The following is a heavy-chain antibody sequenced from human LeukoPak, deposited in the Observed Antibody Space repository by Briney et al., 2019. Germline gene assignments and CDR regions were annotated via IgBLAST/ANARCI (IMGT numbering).Heavy chain of an antibody. CDR3: ARKYSGSYFHWFDP. V-gene: IGHV4-34*01. CDR2: INHSGST. J-gene: IGHJ5*02. Sequence: PETLSLTCAVYGGSFSGYYWSWIRQPPGKGLEWIGEINHSGSTNYNPSLKSRVTISVDTSKNQFSLKLSSVTAADTAVYYCARKYSGSYFHWFDPWGQGTLVTVSS. CDR1: GGSFSGYY. D-gene: IGHD1-26*01.